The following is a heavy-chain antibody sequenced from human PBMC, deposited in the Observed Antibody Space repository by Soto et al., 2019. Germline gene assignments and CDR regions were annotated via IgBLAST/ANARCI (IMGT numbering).Heavy chain of an antibody. V-gene: IGHV3-66*01. D-gene: IGHD2-15*01. CDR2: IYSGGAT. Sequence: EVQLVESGGDLVQPGGSLRLSCAASGVTVSNNFLSWVRQAPGKGLEWVSIIYSGGATQYADSVKGRFTISRDSYKNTVYLQMNSLRVEDTAVYYCVRNFPVTPLGYWGQGTLVTVYS. CDR1: GVTVSNNF. CDR3: VRNFPVTPLGY. J-gene: IGHJ4*02.